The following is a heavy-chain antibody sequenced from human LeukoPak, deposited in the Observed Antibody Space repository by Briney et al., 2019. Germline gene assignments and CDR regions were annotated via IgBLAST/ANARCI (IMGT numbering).Heavy chain of an antibody. J-gene: IGHJ6*03. CDR1: GGTFSSYA. CDR3: ARRQLVHGPQNDYYYYYMDV. V-gene: IGHV1-69*04. D-gene: IGHD6-13*01. CDR2: IIPILGIA. Sequence: ASVTVSCKASGGTFSSYAISWVRQAPGQGLEWMGRIIPILGIANYAQKFQGRVTITADKSTSTAYMELSSLRSEDTAVYYCARRQLVHGPQNDYYYYYMDVWGKGTTVTVSS.